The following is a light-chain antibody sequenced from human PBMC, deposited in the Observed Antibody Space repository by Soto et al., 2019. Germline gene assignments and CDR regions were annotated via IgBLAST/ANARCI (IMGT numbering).Light chain of an antibody. CDR3: QQYESSPLFT. J-gene: IGKJ3*01. CDR2: GAS. Sequence: EIVLTQSPGTLSLSPGERATLSCRASQSIRSNYLAWYQQKPGQAPRLLIYGASSRATGIPDRFSGSGSGTDFSLTISRLGPEDFAVYYCQQYESSPLFTFGPGTKVDIK. CDR1: QSIRSNY. V-gene: IGKV3-20*01.